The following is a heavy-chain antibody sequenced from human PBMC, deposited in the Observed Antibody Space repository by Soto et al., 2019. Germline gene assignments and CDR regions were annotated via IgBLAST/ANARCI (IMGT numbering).Heavy chain of an antibody. CDR1: GGSISSYY. Sequence: SETLSLTCTVSGGSISSYYWSWIRQPPGKGLEWIGYIYYSGSTNYKPSLKSRVTISVDTSKNQFSLKLSSVTAADTAVYYCARHDFRGYCSSTSCYTWFDPWGQGTLVTVSS. D-gene: IGHD2-2*02. CDR3: ARHDFRGYCSSTSCYTWFDP. CDR2: IYYSGST. J-gene: IGHJ5*02. V-gene: IGHV4-59*08.